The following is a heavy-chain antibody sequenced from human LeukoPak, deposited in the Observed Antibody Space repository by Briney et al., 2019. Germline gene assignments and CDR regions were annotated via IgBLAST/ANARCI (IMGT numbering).Heavy chain of an antibody. CDR3: AKVDFNTDH. D-gene: IGHD3-3*01. V-gene: IGHV3-30*02. CDR2: IRYDGSDK. J-gene: IGHJ4*02. CDR1: GFTFSNYG. Sequence: GGSLRLSCAASGFTFSNYGMHWVRQAPGKGLEGVAFIRYDGSDKYYADSVKGRITISRDNSNNTLYLQMNSLRADDTGVYYCAKVDFNTDHWGQGTLVTVSS.